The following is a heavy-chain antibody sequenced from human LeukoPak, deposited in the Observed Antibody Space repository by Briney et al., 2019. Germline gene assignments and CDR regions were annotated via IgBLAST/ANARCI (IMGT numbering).Heavy chain of an antibody. CDR3: ARGVGDFWSGYQPFDY. Sequence: GGSLRLSCAASGFTFSSYAMHWVRQAPGKGLEWVAVISYDGSNKYYADSVKGRFTISRDNSKNTLYLQMNSLRAEDTAVYYCARGVGDFWSGYQPFDYWGQGTLVTVSS. J-gene: IGHJ4*02. V-gene: IGHV3-30-3*01. D-gene: IGHD3-3*01. CDR2: ISYDGSNK. CDR1: GFTFSSYA.